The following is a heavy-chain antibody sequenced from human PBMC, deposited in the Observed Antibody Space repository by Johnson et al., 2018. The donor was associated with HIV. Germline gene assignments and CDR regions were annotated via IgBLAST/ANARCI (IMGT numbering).Heavy chain of an antibody. V-gene: IGHV3-9*01. D-gene: IGHD5-24*01. CDR3: ARGGWVDAFDI. CDR1: GFTFDDYA. J-gene: IGHJ3*02. CDR2: ISWNSGSI. Sequence: VQLVESGGGLVEPGGSLRLSCAASGFTFDDYAMHWVRPAPGKGLEWVSGISWNSGSIGYADSVKGRFTISRDNAKNSLYLQMNSLRAEDTAVYYCARGGWVDAFDIWGQGTMVTVSS.